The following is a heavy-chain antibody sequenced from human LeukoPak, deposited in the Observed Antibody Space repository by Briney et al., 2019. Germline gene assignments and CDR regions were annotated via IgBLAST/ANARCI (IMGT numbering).Heavy chain of an antibody. CDR2: IYYSGST. J-gene: IGHJ5*02. D-gene: IGHD3-22*01. V-gene: IGHV4-59*08. CDR1: GGSISSYY. Sequence: SETLSLTCTVSGGSISSYYWSWIRQPPGKGLEWIGYIYYSGSTNYNPSLKSRVTISVDTSKNQFSLKLSSVTAADTAVYYCARVNYYDSSGYYISSGWFDPWGQGTLVTVSS. CDR3: ARVNYYDSSGYYISSGWFDP.